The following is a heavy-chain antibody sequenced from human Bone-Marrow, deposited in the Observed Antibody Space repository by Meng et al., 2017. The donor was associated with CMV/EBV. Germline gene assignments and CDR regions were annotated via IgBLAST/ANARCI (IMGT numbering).Heavy chain of an antibody. V-gene: IGHV4-38-2*02. J-gene: IGHJ4*02. CDR1: GYSISSGYY. D-gene: IGHD2-2*02. Sequence: SETLSLTCTVSGYSISSGYYWGWIRQPPGKGLEWIGSIYYSGSTYYNPSLKSRVTISVDTSKNQFSLKLSSMTAADTAVYYCARESPHYKYCSSTSCYRQIDYWGQGTLVTVSS. CDR2: IYYSGST. CDR3: ARESPHYKYCSSTSCYRQIDY.